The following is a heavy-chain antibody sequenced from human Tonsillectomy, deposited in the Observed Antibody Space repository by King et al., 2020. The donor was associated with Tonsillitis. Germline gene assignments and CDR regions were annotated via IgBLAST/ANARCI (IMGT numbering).Heavy chain of an antibody. Sequence: VQLVESGGGLVKPGGSLRLSCAASGFTFSSYSMNWVRQAPGKGLEWVSSISNSSIYIYYADSVKGRFTISRDNAKNSLYLQMNSLRTEDTAVYYCVTNDILTGHYTLGYWGRGTLVTVSS. D-gene: IGHD3-9*01. CDR2: ISNSSIYI. CDR3: VTNDILTGHYTLGY. V-gene: IGHV3-21*01. J-gene: IGHJ1*01. CDR1: GFTFSSYS.